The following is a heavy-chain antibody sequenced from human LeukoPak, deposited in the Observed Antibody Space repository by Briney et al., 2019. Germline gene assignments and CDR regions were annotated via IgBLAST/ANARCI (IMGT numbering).Heavy chain of an antibody. Sequence: PSETLSLTCTVSGGSISSYFWSWVRQPPGKGLEWIGYIYYSGSTNYNPSLKSRVTISVDTSTNQFSLKLASVTTADTAVYYCARDRWLGYWGQGTLVTVSS. CDR2: IYYSGST. V-gene: IGHV4-59*01. CDR1: GGSISSYF. D-gene: IGHD5-12*01. J-gene: IGHJ4*02. CDR3: ARDRWLGY.